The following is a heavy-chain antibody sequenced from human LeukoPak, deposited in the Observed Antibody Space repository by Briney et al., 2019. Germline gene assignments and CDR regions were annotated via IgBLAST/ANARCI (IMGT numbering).Heavy chain of an antibody. CDR2: MNPNSGNT. Sequence: ASVKVSCKASGYTFTSYDINWVRQATGQGLEWMGWMNPNSGNTGYAQKFQGRVTMTRNTSISTAYMEMSRLRSEDTAVYYCARVGHYDFWSGFSWELMPPTSEIDYWGQGTLVTVSS. V-gene: IGHV1-8*01. D-gene: IGHD3-3*01. CDR1: GYTFTSYD. CDR3: ARVGHYDFWSGFSWELMPPTSEIDY. J-gene: IGHJ4*02.